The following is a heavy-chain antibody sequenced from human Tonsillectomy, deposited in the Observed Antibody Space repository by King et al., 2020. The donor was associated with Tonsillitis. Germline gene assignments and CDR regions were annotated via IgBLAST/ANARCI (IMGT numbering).Heavy chain of an antibody. J-gene: IGHJ4*02. D-gene: IGHD3-22*01. CDR1: GFTFSSYG. CDR2: ISYDGSNK. CDR3: AKDLFYYDSSGYLDY. V-gene: IGHV3-30*18. Sequence: VQLVESRGGVVQPGRSLRLSCAASGFTFSSYGMHWVRQAPGKGLEWVAVISYDGSNKYYADSVKGRFTISRDNSKSTLTLQMTSLGVEDTAVYYCAKDLFYYDSSGYLDYWGQGTLVTVSS.